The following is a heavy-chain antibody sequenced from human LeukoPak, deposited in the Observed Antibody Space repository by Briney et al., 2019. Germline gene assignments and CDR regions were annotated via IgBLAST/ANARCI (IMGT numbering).Heavy chain of an antibody. D-gene: IGHD5-12*01. V-gene: IGHV4-4*07. CDR1: GSSISTYY. CDR3: ARGGPYSGYAYYFDY. J-gene: IGHJ4*02. CDR2: IYAGGRT. Sequence: SKTLSLTCLVSGSSISTYYWSWLRPPGGRGLEWIGRIYAGGRTDYCPTLKSRVTMSVDTSKDQFSLKLSSVTAADTAVYFCARGGPYSGYAYYFDYWGQGALVTVSS.